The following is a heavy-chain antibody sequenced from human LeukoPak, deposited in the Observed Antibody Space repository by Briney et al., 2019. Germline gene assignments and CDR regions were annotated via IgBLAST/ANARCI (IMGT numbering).Heavy chain of an antibody. D-gene: IGHD3-10*01. CDR1: GGSFSGYY. V-gene: IGHV4-34*01. CDR3: ARGPYYYGSGSYSSFDY. Sequence: PSETLSLTCAVYGGSFSGYYWSWIRQPPGKGLEWIGEINHSGSTNYNPSLKSRVTISVDTSKNQFSLKLSSVTAADTAVYYCARGPYYYGSGSYSSFDYWGQGTLVTVSS. J-gene: IGHJ4*02. CDR2: INHSGST.